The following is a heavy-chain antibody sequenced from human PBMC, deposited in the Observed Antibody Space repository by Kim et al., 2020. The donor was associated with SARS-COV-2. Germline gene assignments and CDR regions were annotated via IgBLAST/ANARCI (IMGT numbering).Heavy chain of an antibody. D-gene: IGHD3-22*01. Sequence: GGSLRLSCAASGFTFSTYSMNWVRQAPGKGLEWVSYISSSSTIYYADSVKGRFTISRDNAKNSLSLQMNSLRAEDTAVYYCARDRRPYYYDSSNCMDVWG. CDR3: ARDRRPYYYDSSNCMDV. CDR1: GFTFSTYS. CDR2: ISSSSTI. J-gene: IGHJ6*01. V-gene: IGHV3-48*04.